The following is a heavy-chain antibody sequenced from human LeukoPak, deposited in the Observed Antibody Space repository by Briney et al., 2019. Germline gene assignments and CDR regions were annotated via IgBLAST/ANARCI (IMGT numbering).Heavy chain of an antibody. CDR1: GFTFSSYA. D-gene: IGHD3-9*01. J-gene: IGHJ4*02. Sequence: PRGSLRLSCAASGFTFSSYAMSWVRQARGKVLEWVSAISGSVGSTYYADSVKCRFTISRENSKNTMYLQMNSLRAEDQAVYYCAKVAGDILPGYYNDLGYWGQGTLVTVPS. V-gene: IGHV3-23*01. CDR3: AKVAGDILPGYYNDLGY. CDR2: ISGSVGST.